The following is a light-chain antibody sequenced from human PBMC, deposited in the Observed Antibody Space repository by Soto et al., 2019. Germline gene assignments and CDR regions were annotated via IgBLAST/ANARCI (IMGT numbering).Light chain of an antibody. J-gene: IGKJ1*01. CDR1: QSISSW. CDR2: DAS. Sequence: DIKMTQSPSTLSASVGDRVTITCRASQSISSWLAWYQQKPGKAPKLLIYDASSLESGVPSRFSGSGSGTEFTLTISSLQPDDFAPYYCQQYNSYPWPFGQGT. V-gene: IGKV1-5*01. CDR3: QQYNSYPWP.